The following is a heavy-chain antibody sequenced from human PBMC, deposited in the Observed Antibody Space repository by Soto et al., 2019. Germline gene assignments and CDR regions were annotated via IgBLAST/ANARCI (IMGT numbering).Heavy chain of an antibody. Sequence: PSETLSLTCAVSGGSVSSGDYSWSWIRQPPGKGLEWIGYIYHSGGSYYNPSLESRVTISVDRSKNQFSLKLTSVTAADTAVYYCARHAYTSSSSCFVPWGQGISVTVSS. CDR2: IYHSGGS. CDR3: ARHAYTSSSSCFVP. V-gene: IGHV4-30-2*01. D-gene: IGHD6-6*01. J-gene: IGHJ5*02. CDR1: GGSVSSGDYS.